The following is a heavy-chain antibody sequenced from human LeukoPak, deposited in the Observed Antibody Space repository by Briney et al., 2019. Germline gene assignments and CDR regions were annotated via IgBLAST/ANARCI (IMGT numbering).Heavy chain of an antibody. CDR2: INPSCGST. CDR1: GYTFTSYY. V-gene: IGHV1-46*01. CDR3: ARVTESVIWSGYFDY. J-gene: IGHJ4*02. D-gene: IGHD3-3*01. Sequence: GASVKVSCKASGYTFTSYYMHWVRQAPGQGLAWIGIINPSCGSTSYAQKFQDRVTSTRDTSTSTLSMELTSLRSEDTAVYSCARVTESVIWSGYFDYWGQGTLVTVSS.